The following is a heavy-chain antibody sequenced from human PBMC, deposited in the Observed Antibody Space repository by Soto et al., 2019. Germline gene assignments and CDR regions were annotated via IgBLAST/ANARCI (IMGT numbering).Heavy chain of an antibody. CDR3: VRDGNYDFWSGYWSHLVYYGMDV. Sequence: ASVKVSCKASGYTFTSYGLSWVRPAPAQGLAWMGWISGYNGNKHYAQKPQGRVTLTTDTSTSTAYMELRSLRSYDTAVYYCVRDGNYDFWSGYWSHLVYYGMDVWGQGTTVTVSS. J-gene: IGHJ6*02. V-gene: IGHV1-18*04. CDR2: ISGYNGNK. D-gene: IGHD3-3*01. CDR1: GYTFTSYG.